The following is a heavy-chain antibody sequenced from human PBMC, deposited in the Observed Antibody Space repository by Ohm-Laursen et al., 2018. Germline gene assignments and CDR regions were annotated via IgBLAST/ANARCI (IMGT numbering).Heavy chain of an antibody. V-gene: IGHV3-23*01. CDR3: AKEEQQWLVKAVGTFDV. CDR2: VSGSGDST. CDR1: GFTFSGYA. J-gene: IGHJ3*01. Sequence: SLRLSCTASGFTFSGYAMSWVRQAPGKGLEWVSSVSGSGDSTYYADSVKGRFTISRDNSKSTLYVQMSSLRAEDTAVYYCAKEEQQWLVKAVGTFDVWGQGTMVSVSS. D-gene: IGHD6-19*01.